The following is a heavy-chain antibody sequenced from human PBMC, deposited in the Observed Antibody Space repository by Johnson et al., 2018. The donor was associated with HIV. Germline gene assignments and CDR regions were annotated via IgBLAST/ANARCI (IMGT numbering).Heavy chain of an antibody. J-gene: IGHJ3*02. Sequence: VQLVESGGGLVKPGGSLRLSCAASGLTFTNAWMNWVRQAPGKGLGWAGRSNRKTDGGTIDYAAPVKGRFTISRDDSKNTLYLQMNSLKTEDTAVYYCTTVLRPKPLDAFDIWGQGTMVTVSS. V-gene: IGHV3-15*01. CDR3: TTVLRPKPLDAFDI. CDR2: SNRKTDGGTI. CDR1: GLTFTNAW.